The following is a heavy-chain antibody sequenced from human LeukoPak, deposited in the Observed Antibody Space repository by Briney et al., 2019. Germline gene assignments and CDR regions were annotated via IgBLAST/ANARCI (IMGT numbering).Heavy chain of an antibody. CDR2: INHSGST. CDR3: ARLAYYYDSSGYIDY. Sequence: SETLSLTCAVYGGSFRGYYWSWIRQPPGKGLEWIGEINHSGSTNYNPSLKSRVTISVDTSKKQFSLKLSSVTAADTAVYYCARLAYYYDSSGYIDYWGQGTLVTVSS. J-gene: IGHJ4*02. D-gene: IGHD3-22*01. CDR1: GGSFRGYY. V-gene: IGHV4-34*01.